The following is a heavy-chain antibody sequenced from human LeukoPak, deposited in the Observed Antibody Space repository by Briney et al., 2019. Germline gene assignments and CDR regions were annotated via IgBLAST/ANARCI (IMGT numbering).Heavy chain of an antibody. J-gene: IGHJ3*02. CDR1: GFTFSSYA. D-gene: IGHD3-3*01. CDR2: ISYDESNK. CDR3: ARDRVLRFLEWLSVDAFDI. Sequence: GRSLRLSCAASGFTFSSYAMHWVRQAPGKGLEWVAVISYDESNKYYADSVKGRFTISRDDSKNTLYLQMNSLRAEDTAVYYCARDRVLRFLEWLSVDAFDIWGQGTMVTVSS. V-gene: IGHV3-30-3*01.